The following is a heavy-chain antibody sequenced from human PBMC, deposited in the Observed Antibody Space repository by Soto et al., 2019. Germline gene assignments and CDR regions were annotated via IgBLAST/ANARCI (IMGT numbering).Heavy chain of an antibody. CDR3: AKEADISGYHPDY. V-gene: IGHV3-23*01. CDR2: ISGSGGST. CDR1: GFTFSSYA. D-gene: IGHD3-22*01. J-gene: IGHJ4*02. Sequence: PGGSLRLSCAASGFTFSSYAMSWVRQAPGKGLEWVSVISGSGGSTHHADSVKGRSTISRDNSKNTLYLQVNSLRAEDTAVYYCAKEADISGYHPDYWGQGTQVTVSS.